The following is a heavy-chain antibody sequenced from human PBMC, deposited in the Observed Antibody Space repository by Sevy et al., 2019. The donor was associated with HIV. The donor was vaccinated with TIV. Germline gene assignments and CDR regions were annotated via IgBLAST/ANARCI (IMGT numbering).Heavy chain of an antibody. D-gene: IGHD1-26*01. CDR1: GGSITSLY. CDR3: AGENAWGRGYS. V-gene: IGHV4-59*08. J-gene: IGHJ4*02. Sequence: SETLSLTCTVSGGSITSLYWNWIRQPPGKGLEWIAHIYYNGHINYNPSLKSRVTLSLDTSKNQFSLRLRSVTAADTAMYYCAGENAWGRGYSWGQGTLVTVSS. CDR2: IYYNGHI.